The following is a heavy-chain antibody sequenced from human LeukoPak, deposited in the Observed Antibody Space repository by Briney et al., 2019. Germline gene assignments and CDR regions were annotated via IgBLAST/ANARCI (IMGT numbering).Heavy chain of an antibody. D-gene: IGHD4-23*01. CDR2: ISGYNGNT. CDR3: ARGDYGGSADY. Sequence: GASVKVSCKASGYTFNIYGINWVRQAPAQGLEWMGWISGYNGNTKYAQKFQGRVTMTTDTSTSTAYMELRSLRSDDSAVFYCARGDYGGSADYWGQGTLVTVSS. J-gene: IGHJ4*02. CDR1: GYTFNIYG. V-gene: IGHV1-18*01.